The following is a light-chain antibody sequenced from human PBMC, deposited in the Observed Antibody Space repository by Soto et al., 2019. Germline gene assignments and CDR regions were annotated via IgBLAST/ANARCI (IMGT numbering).Light chain of an antibody. Sequence: DIQLTRSPSTLSASIGDRVTITCRASQSIDGWLAWYQQKPGEAPKLLIYKSSTSQPGVPSRFSGSGSGTDFTLTISTLQPGDFATYYCQHYTISGCTFGQGTKLEIK. CDR1: QSIDGW. CDR3: QHYTISGCT. V-gene: IGKV1-5*03. CDR2: KSS. J-gene: IGKJ2*02.